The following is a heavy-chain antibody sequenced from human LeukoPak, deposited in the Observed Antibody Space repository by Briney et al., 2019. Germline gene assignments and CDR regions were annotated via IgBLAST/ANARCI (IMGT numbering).Heavy chain of an antibody. V-gene: IGHV1-24*01. CDR3: AAIPVWVVVPAAQFDY. CDR2: FDPEDGET. J-gene: IGHJ4*02. CDR1: GYTLTELS. Sequence: ASVKVSCKVSGYTLTELSMHWVRQAPGKGLEWMGGFDPEDGETIYAQKFQGRVTMAEDTSTDTAYMELGSLRSEDTAVYYCAAIPVWVVVPAAQFDYWGQGTLVTVSS. D-gene: IGHD2-2*01.